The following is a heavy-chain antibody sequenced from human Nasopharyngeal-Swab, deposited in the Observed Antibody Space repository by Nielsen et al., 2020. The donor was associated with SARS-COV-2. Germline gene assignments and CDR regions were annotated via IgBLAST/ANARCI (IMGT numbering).Heavy chain of an antibody. CDR2: ITGSSSAV. D-gene: IGHD6-6*01. V-gene: IGHV3-48*01. Sequence: GGSLRLSCAASGFSLSEYSMTWVRQAPGKGLEWISYITGSSSAVYYADSVKGRFTISRDNVGNSLYLQMSSLRAEDTAVYYCARDWPSTAAPTAWFDPWGQGTLVTVSS. CDR3: ARDWPSTAAPTAWFDP. J-gene: IGHJ5*02. CDR1: GFSLSEYS.